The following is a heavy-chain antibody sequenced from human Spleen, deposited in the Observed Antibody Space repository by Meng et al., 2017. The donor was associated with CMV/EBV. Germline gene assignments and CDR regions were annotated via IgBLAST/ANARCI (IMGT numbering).Heavy chain of an antibody. CDR1: GYTFTSYG. J-gene: IGHJ4*02. Sequence: KASGYTFTSYGISWVRQAPGQGLEWMGWISAYNGNTTYAQKLQGRVTMTTDTSTSTAYMELRSLRSDDTAVYYCARDLKVGALDYFDYWGQGTLVTVSS. CDR3: ARDLKVGALDYFDY. V-gene: IGHV1-18*01. D-gene: IGHD1-26*01. CDR2: ISAYNGNT.